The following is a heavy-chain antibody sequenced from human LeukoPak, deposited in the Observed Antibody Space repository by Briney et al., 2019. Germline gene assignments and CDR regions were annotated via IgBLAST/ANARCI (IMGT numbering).Heavy chain of an antibody. Sequence: APVKVSCKASGYTFTGRYVHWVRQAPGQGLEWTGWINPNSGGTNYAQKFQGRVTMTRDTSISTAYMELSRLRSDDTAVYYCAREGHCSSTNCYFSFDYWGQGTLVTVSS. D-gene: IGHD2-2*01. J-gene: IGHJ4*02. CDR2: INPNSGGT. V-gene: IGHV1-2*02. CDR1: GYTFTGRY. CDR3: AREGHCSSTNCYFSFDY.